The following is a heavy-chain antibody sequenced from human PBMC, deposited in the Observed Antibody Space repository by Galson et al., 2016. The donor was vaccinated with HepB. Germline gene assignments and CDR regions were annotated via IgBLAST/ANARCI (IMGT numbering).Heavy chain of an antibody. D-gene: IGHD3/OR15-3a*01. V-gene: IGHV3-48*01. CDR3: VRDGLVIDFDY. CDR1: GFTFSSYS. Sequence: SLRLSCAASGFTFSSYSMNWVRQAPGKGLEWVSYIRSSSSTVYYADSVKGRFTISRDNAKNSLYLQMNSLRAEDTAVYYCVRDGLVIDFDYRGQGTLVTVSS. CDR2: IRSSSSTV. J-gene: IGHJ4*02.